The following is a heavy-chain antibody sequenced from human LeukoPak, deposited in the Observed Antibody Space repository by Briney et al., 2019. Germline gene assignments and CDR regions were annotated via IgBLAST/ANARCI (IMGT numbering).Heavy chain of an antibody. CDR3: ARVGGLRFLEWLLRY. CDR2: INPNSGGT. J-gene: IGHJ4*02. D-gene: IGHD3-3*01. Sequence: ASVKVSCKASGYTFTGYYMHWVRQAPGQGLEWMGRINPNSGGTNYAQKFQGRVTMTRDTSISTAYMELSRLRSDDTAVYYCARVGGLRFLEWLLRYWGQGTLVTVSS. V-gene: IGHV1-2*06. CDR1: GYTFTGYY.